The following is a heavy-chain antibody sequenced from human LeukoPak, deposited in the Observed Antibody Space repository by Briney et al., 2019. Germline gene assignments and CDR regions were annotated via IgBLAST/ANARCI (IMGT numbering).Heavy chain of an antibody. Sequence: GGSLRLSCAASGFTFSSYAMNWVRQAPGKGLGWVSGISGSGGTTYYADSVKGRFTISRDNSKNTLYLQMNSLRVEDTAVYYCAKQVLSASGSSDYWGQGTLVTVSS. CDR1: GFTFSSYA. CDR3: AKQVLSASGSSDY. J-gene: IGHJ4*02. CDR2: ISGSGGTT. D-gene: IGHD3-10*01. V-gene: IGHV3-23*01.